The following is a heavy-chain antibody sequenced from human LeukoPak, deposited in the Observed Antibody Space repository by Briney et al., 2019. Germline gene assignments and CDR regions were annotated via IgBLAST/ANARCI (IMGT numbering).Heavy chain of an antibody. CDR1: GFTFSSYS. CDR3: ARDMGITGTIERGGD. D-gene: IGHD1-20*01. CDR2: ISSSSSTI. J-gene: IGHJ4*02. Sequence: PGGSLRLSCAASGFTFSSYSMNWVRQAPGKGLEWVSYISSSSSTIYYADSVKGRFTISRDNAKNSLYLQMNSLRAEDTAVYYCARDMGITGTIERGGDWGQGTLVTVSS. V-gene: IGHV3-48*01.